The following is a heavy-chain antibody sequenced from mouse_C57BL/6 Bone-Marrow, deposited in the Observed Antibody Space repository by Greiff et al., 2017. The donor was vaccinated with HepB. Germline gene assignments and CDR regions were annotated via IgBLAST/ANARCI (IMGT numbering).Heavy chain of an antibody. CDR2: IRNKANNHAT. Sequence: DVKLQESGGGLVQPGGSMKLSCAASGFTFSDAWMDWVRQSPEKGLEWVAEIRNKANNHATYYAESVKGRFTISRDDSKSSVYLQMYSLRAEDTGIYYCTRRGTTVVANFDYWGQGTTLTVSS. J-gene: IGHJ2*01. CDR1: GFTFSDAW. D-gene: IGHD1-1*01. V-gene: IGHV6-6*01. CDR3: TRRGTTVVANFDY.